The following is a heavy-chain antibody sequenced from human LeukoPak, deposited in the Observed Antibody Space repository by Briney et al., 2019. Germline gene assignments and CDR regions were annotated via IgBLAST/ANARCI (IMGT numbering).Heavy chain of an antibody. D-gene: IGHD2-2*01. CDR1: GFTFSSYG. CDR3: ARVSPVPAAISH. Sequence: GGSLRLSCAASGFTFSSYGMHWVRQAPGKGLEWVAFIRYDGSNKYYADSVKGRFTISRDNSKNTLYLQMSSLRAEDTAVYYCARVSPVPAAISHWGQGTLVTVSS. J-gene: IGHJ4*02. V-gene: IGHV3-30*02. CDR2: IRYDGSNK.